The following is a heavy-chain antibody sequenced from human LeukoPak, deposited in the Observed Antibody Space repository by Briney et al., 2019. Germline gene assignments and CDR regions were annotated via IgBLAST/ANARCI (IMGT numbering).Heavy chain of an antibody. J-gene: IGHJ4*02. V-gene: IGHV3-23*01. D-gene: IGHD6-13*01. CDR2: ISGSGGST. Sequence: GGSLRLSCAASGFTFSSYGMIWVRQAPGKGLEWVSGISGSGGSTYAADSVKGRFTVSRDNSKNTLYLQMNSLRADDTAVYYCAKDRPTVYSSSWLHFLDSWGQGTLVTVSS. CDR3: AKDRPTVYSSSWLHFLDS. CDR1: GFTFSSYG.